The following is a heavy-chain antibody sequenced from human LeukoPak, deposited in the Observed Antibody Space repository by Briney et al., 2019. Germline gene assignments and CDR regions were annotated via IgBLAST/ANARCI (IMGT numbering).Heavy chain of an antibody. Sequence: SETLSLTCTVSGDSITSYFWSWIRQPPGKGLEWVGYIFYSGITNYNPSLKSRVTISVDTSKNQFSLKLSSVTAADTAVYYCARDSGPWGVFDPWGQGTLVTVSS. V-gene: IGHV4-59*01. D-gene: IGHD3-10*01. CDR2: IFYSGIT. J-gene: IGHJ5*02. CDR1: GDSITSYF. CDR3: ARDSGPWGVFDP.